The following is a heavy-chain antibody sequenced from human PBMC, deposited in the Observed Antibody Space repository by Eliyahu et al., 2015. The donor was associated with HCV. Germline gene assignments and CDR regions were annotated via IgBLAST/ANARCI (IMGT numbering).Heavy chain of an antibody. Sequence: QVQLQQWGAGLLKPSETLSLTCAVYGGSFSGYYWSWIRQPPGKGLEWIGEINHSGSTNYNPSLKSRVTISVDTSKNQFSLKLSSVTAADTAVYYCARTVRSSGYFDYWGQGTLVTVSS. CDR1: GGSFSGYY. J-gene: IGHJ4*02. CDR3: ARTVRSSGYFDY. CDR2: INHSGST. D-gene: IGHD4-11*01. V-gene: IGHV4-34*01.